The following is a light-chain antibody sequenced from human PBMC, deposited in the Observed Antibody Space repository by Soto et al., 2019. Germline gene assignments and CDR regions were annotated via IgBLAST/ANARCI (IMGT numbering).Light chain of an antibody. Sequence: QSALTQPRSVSGSPGQSVTISCTGTSSDVGGYNYVSWYQQHPGKAPKLMIYDVRKRPSGVPDRFSGSKSGNTASLTISGLQAEDEADYYCCSYAGSYTMWSFGGGTKLTVL. CDR1: SSDVGGYNY. CDR3: CSYAGSYTMWS. J-gene: IGLJ2*01. V-gene: IGLV2-11*01. CDR2: DVR.